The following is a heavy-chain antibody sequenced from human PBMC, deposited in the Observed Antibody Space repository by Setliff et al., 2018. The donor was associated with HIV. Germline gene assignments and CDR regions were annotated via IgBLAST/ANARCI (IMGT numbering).Heavy chain of an antibody. V-gene: IGHV4-31*03. Sequence: SETLSLTCTVSGGSISSGDYYWTWIRQRPGKGLEWIGYIYYSGSTFYNPSLKSRITISVDTSKNQFSLRLSSVTAADTAVYYCARDDTNFFDYWGQGALVTVSS. CDR3: ARDDTNFFDY. J-gene: IGHJ4*02. CDR1: GGSISSGDYY. CDR2: IYYSGST.